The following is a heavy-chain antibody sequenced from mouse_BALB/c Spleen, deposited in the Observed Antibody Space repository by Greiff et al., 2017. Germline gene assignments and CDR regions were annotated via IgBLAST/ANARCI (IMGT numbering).Heavy chain of an antibody. Sequence: VQLKESGPGLVKPSQSLSLTCTVTGYSITSDYAWNWIRQFPGNKLEWMGYISYSGSTSYNPSLKSRTSITRDTSKNQFFLQLNSVTTEDTATYYCARRGHYFDYWGQGTTLTVSS. CDR3: ARRGHYFDY. CDR2: ISYSGST. CDR1: GYSITSDYA. J-gene: IGHJ2*01. V-gene: IGHV3-2*02.